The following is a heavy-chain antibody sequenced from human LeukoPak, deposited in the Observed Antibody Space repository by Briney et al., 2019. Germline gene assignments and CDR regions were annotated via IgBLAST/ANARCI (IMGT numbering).Heavy chain of an antibody. CDR1: GGSISSGGYS. Sequence: SQTLSLTCAVSGGSISSGGYSWSWIRQPPGKGLEWIGYFYYTGNTYYNPSLKSRITISVDTSKNQFSLKLTSVTAADTAVYYCARGAFEGTTVPLDYWGQGTLVTVSS. D-gene: IGHD4-17*01. CDR3: ARGAFEGTTVPLDY. J-gene: IGHJ4*02. CDR2: FYYTGNT. V-gene: IGHV4-30-4*07.